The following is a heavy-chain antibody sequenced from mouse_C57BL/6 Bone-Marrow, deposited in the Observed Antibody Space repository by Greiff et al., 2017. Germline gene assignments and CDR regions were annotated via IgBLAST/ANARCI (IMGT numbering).Heavy chain of an antibody. Sequence: VHVKQSGAELVRPGASVKLSCTASGFNIKDYYMHWVKQRPEQGLEWIGRIDPEDGDTEYAPKFQGKDTMTADTSSNTAYLQLSSLTSEDTAVYYCTTRLQAWFAYWGQGTLVTVSA. V-gene: IGHV14-1*01. CDR1: GFNIKDYY. CDR3: TTRLQAWFAY. D-gene: IGHD2-2*01. CDR2: IDPEDGDT. J-gene: IGHJ3*01.